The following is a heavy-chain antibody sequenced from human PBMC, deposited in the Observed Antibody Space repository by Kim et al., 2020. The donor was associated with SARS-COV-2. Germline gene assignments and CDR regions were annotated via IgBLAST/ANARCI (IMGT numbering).Heavy chain of an antibody. CDR3: ARGQAMVRGVIMPFDY. V-gene: IGHV4-34*13. Sequence: SPKSRVTISVDTPKNQFSLKLSSVTAADTAVYYCARGQAMVRGVIMPFDYWGQGTLVTVSS. D-gene: IGHD3-10*01. J-gene: IGHJ4*02.